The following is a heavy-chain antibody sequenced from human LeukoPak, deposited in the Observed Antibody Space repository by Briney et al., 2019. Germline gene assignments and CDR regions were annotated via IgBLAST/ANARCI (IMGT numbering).Heavy chain of an antibody. V-gene: IGHV5-51*01. Sequence: GESLKISCKGSGFGFTSYCIAWVRQMPGKGLEWMGIIYPGDSDTRYSPSFQGQVTISADKSISTTYLQWSTLRASDTAMYYCARPNREDAFDIWGQGTMVTVSS. CDR1: GFGFTSYC. D-gene: IGHD4/OR15-4a*01. CDR2: IYPGDSDT. J-gene: IGHJ3*02. CDR3: ARPNREDAFDI.